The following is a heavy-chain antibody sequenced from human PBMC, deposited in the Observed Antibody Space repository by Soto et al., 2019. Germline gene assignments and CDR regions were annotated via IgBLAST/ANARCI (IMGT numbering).Heavy chain of an antibody. D-gene: IGHD2-15*01. J-gene: IGHJ5*02. V-gene: IGHV4-34*01. Sequence: PGTLSRTCAVYGGSFSGYYWSWIRQPPGKGLEWIGEINHSGSTNYNPALKSRVTISVDTSKNQFSLKLSSVTAADTAVYYCARGRPSFASATARWFDPWGQGTLVTVSS. CDR1: GGSFSGYY. CDR2: INHSGST. CDR3: ARGRPSFASATARWFDP.